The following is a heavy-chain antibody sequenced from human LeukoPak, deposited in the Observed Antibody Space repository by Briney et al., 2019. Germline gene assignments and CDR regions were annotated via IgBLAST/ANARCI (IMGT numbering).Heavy chain of an antibody. J-gene: IGHJ4*02. CDR3: ARLLGNDWSGRDY. Sequence: GESLKISCNVSGYSFSNYWIGWMRQTPGKGLEWMAIIYPGDSDTKYSPSFQCQVTISADKSIITAYLQWNSLTASDSAMYYCARLLGNDWSGRDYWGQGTLVTVSS. V-gene: IGHV5-51*01. CDR2: IYPGDSDT. D-gene: IGHD3-9*01. CDR1: GYSFSNYW.